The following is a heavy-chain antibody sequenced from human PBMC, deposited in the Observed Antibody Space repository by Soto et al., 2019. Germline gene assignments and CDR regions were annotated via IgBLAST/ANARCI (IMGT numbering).Heavy chain of an antibody. V-gene: IGHV1-46*01. J-gene: IGHJ6*02. Sequence: ASVKVSCKASGYSFSSHYLHWVRQAPGQGLEWMGIINPNGGSTTHTQRFQGRVSLTRDTSTSTFYMELSSLRSEDTAVYYCASSTGYFYRMDVWGQGTTVTGSS. D-gene: IGHD1-1*01. CDR2: INPNGGST. CDR1: GYSFSSHY. CDR3: ASSTGYFYRMDV.